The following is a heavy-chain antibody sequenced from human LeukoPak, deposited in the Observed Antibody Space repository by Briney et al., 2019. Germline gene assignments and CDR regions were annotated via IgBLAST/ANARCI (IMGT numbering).Heavy chain of an antibody. D-gene: IGHD6-13*01. CDR2: IYYSGST. Sequence: SETLSLTCTVSGDSISSYYWSWIRQPPGKGLEWIGYIYYSGSTNYNPSLKSRVTISVDTSKNQFSLKLSSVTAADTAVYYCARQYSSSWYYYYYMDVWGKGTTVTISS. CDR1: GDSISSYY. J-gene: IGHJ6*03. CDR3: ARQYSSSWYYYYYMDV. V-gene: IGHV4-59*01.